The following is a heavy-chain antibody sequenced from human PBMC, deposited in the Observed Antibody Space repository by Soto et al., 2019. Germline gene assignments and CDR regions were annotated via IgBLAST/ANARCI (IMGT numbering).Heavy chain of an antibody. V-gene: IGHV3-23*01. J-gene: IGHJ4*02. D-gene: IGHD2-2*01. CDR2: MSGSGDYT. Sequence: KGLEGVSGMSGSGDYTYYTYSVTGRFTLSGVNSKNTLYLQLNSLRTEDTAVYHGAKAPAPLLIPSRSYFDYWGQGALVAVSS. CDR3: AKAPAPLLIPSRSYFDY.